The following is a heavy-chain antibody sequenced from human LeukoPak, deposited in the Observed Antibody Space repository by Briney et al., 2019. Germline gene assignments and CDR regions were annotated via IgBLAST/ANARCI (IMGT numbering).Heavy chain of an antibody. D-gene: IGHD3-10*01. CDR3: ARSLYYYGSDSFDI. CDR2: IYHSGTT. Sequence: SETLSLTCAVYGGSFSGYYWSWIRQPPGRGLEWIGSIYHSGTTYYNPSLKSRVTISVDTSKNHFSLNLKSVTAADTAVFYCARSLYYYGSDSFDIWGQGTMVTVSS. V-gene: IGHV4-34*01. J-gene: IGHJ3*02. CDR1: GGSFSGYY.